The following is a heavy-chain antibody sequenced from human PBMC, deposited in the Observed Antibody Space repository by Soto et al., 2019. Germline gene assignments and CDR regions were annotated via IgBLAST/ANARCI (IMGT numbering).Heavy chain of an antibody. CDR3: ARDPYSSGWYDY. Sequence: QVQLQESGPGLVKPSETLSLTCTVSGGSISSYYWSWIRQPPGKGLEWIGYIYYSGSTNYNPSLTSRVTISVDTSKNQFSLKLSSVTAADTAVYYCARDPYSSGWYDYWGQGTLVTVSS. CDR2: IYYSGST. D-gene: IGHD6-19*01. J-gene: IGHJ4*02. V-gene: IGHV4-59*01. CDR1: GGSISSYY.